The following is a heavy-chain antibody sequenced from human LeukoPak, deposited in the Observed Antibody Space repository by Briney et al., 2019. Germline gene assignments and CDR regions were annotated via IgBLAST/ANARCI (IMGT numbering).Heavy chain of an antibody. CDR1: GGSFSGYY. J-gene: IGHJ4*02. CDR3: ARDGRYCGGDCPLDY. D-gene: IGHD2-21*02. V-gene: IGHV4-34*01. CDR2: INHSGST. Sequence: SETLSLTCAVYGGSFSGYYWSWIRQPPGKGLEWIGEINHSGSTNYNPSLKSRVTISVDTSKNQFSLKLSSVTAADTAVYYCARDGRYCGGDCPLDYWGQGTLVTVSS.